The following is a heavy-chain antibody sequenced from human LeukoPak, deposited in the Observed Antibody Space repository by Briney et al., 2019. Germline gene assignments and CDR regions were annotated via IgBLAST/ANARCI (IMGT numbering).Heavy chain of an antibody. CDR2: IKYDGSED. CDR1: GFTFSRYW. V-gene: IGHV3-7*01. J-gene: IGHJ4*02. Sequence: GGSLRLSCAASGFTFSRYWMSWMRQAPGKGLEWVANIKYDGSEDYYVDSVKGRFTISRDNAKYTLYLQLNSLRVEDTAVYYCKSGGAAPGSFDYWGQGTLVTVSP. D-gene: IGHD1-1*01. CDR3: KSGGAAPGSFDY.